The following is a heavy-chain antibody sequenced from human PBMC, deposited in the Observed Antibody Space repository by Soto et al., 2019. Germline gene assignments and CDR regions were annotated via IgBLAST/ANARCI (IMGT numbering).Heavy chain of an antibody. J-gene: IGHJ6*02. V-gene: IGHV1-69*12. Sequence: QVQLVQSGAEVKKPGSSVKVSCKASGGTFSTDSISWVRQAPGQGLEWMGGIIPMFGTANNAQKFQGRVTITADESTSTAYMELSSLRSEDTAVYFCAREIDGYYGMDVWGQGTTVTLAS. CDR2: IIPMFGTA. CDR3: AREIDGYYGMDV. CDR1: GGTFSTDS.